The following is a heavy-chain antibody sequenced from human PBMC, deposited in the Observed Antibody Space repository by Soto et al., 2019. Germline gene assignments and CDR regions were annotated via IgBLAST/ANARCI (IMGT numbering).Heavy chain of an antibody. CDR1: GGSISSYY. CDR3: ARVSLGELSFQGAFDY. CDR2: IYYSGST. D-gene: IGHD3-16*02. V-gene: IGHV4-59*01. Sequence: SETLSLTCTVSGGSISSYYWSWIRQPPGKGLEWIGYIYYSGSTNYNPSLKSRVTISVDTSKNQFSLKLSSVTAADTAVYYCARVSLGELSFQGAFDYWGQGTLVTVSS. J-gene: IGHJ4*02.